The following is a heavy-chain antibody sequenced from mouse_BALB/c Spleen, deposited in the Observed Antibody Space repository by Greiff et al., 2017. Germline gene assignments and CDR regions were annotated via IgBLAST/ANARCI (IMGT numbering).Heavy chain of an antibody. V-gene: IGHV1S22*01. CDR1: GYTFTSYW. D-gene: IGHD2-1*01. CDR2: IYPGSGST. J-gene: IGHJ4*01. Sequence: LQQPGSELVRPGASVKLSCKASGYTFTSYWMHWVKQRPGQGLEWIGNIYPGSGSTNYDEKFKSKATLTVDTSSSTAYMQLSSLTSEDSAVYYCTYYGNYGGMDDWGQGTSVTVSS. CDR3: TYYGNYGGMDD.